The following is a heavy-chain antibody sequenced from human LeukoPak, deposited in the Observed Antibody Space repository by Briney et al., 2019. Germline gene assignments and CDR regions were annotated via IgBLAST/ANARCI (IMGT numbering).Heavy chain of an antibody. J-gene: IGHJ6*02. D-gene: IGHD7-27*01. Sequence: SETLSLTCTVSGGSISSYYWSWIRPPPGKGLEWIGYIYYSGSTNYNPSLKSRVTISVDTSKNQFSLKLSSVTAADTAVYYCAREWGSNYGMDVWGQGTTVTVSS. V-gene: IGHV4-59*01. CDR1: GGSISSYY. CDR2: IYYSGST. CDR3: AREWGSNYGMDV.